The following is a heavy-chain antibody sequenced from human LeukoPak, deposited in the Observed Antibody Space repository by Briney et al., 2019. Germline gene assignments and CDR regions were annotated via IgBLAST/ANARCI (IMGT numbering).Heavy chain of an antibody. D-gene: IGHD6-13*01. CDR2: IYYSGST. CDR3: ARSSSIATYYYYGMDV. CDR1: GGSISSGDYY. V-gene: IGHV4-30-4*01. J-gene: IGHJ6*02. Sequence: SETLSLTCTVSGGSISSGDYYWSWIRQPPGKGLEWIGYIYYSGSTYYNPSLKSRVTISVDTSKNQFSLKLSSVTAADTAVYYCARSSSIATYYYYGMDVWGQGTTVTVSS.